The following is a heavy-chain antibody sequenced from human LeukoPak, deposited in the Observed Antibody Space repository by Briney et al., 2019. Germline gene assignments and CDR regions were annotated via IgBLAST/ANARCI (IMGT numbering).Heavy chain of an antibody. CDR2: MNPNSGNT. Sequence: ASVKVSCKASGYTFTSYGISWVRQATGQGLEWMGWMNPNSGNTGYAQKFQGRVTMTRNTSISTAYMELSSLRSEDTAVYYCARVRQWLVVSDYWGQGTLVTVSS. D-gene: IGHD6-19*01. J-gene: IGHJ4*02. CDR1: GYTFTSYG. CDR3: ARVRQWLVVSDY. V-gene: IGHV1-8*02.